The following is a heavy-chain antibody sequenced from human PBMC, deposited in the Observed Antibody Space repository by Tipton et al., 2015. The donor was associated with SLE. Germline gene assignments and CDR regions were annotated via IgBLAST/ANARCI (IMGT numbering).Heavy chain of an antibody. CDR1: GFTFSSYA. D-gene: IGHD2-2*01. CDR2: IYSGGSST. J-gene: IGHJ6*03. Sequence: SLRLSCAASGFTFSSYAMSWVRQAPGKGLEWVSVIYSGGSSTYYADSVKGRFTISRDNAKNTLYLQMNSLRAEDTAVYYCARSLLGYCSSTSCRYYYYMDVWGKGTTVTVSS. V-gene: IGHV3-23*03. CDR3: ARSLLGYCSSTSCRYYYYMDV.